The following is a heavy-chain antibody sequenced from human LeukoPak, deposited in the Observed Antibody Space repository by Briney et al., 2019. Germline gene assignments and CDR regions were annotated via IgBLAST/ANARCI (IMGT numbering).Heavy chain of an antibody. J-gene: IGHJ6*04. CDR3: ARDSGAAAGLGGYYYGMDV. CDR2: ISSSGSTI. D-gene: IGHD6-13*01. Sequence: QTGGSLRLSCAASGFTLSSYEMNWVRQAPGKGMGWVSYISSSGSTIYYATSVKGRFAISRDNAKNSLYRQMNSLRAEDTAVYYCARDSGAAAGLGGYYYGMDVWGKGTTVTVSS. CDR1: GFTLSSYE. V-gene: IGHV3-48*03.